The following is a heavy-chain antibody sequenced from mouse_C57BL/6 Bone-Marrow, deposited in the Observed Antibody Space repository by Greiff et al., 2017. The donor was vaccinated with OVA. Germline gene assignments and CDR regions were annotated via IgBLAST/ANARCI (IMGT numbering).Heavy chain of an antibody. CDR1: GYTFTSYW. CDR3: ARGDYGVPWYFDV. D-gene: IGHD2-4*01. J-gene: IGHJ1*03. CDR2: IYPGSGST. V-gene: IGHV1-55*01. Sequence: VQLQQPGAELVKPGASVKMSCKASGYTFTSYWITWVKQRPGQGLEWIGDIYPGSGSTNYNEKFTSKATLTVDTSSSTAYMQLSSLTSEDSAVYYCARGDYGVPWYFDVWGTGTTVTVSS.